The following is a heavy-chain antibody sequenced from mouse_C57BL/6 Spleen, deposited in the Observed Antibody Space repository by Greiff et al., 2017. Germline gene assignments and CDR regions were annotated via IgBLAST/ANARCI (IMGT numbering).Heavy chain of an antibody. CDR2: ISSGSSTI. CDR3: ARAGTFDY. D-gene: IGHD4-1*01. V-gene: IGHV5-17*01. J-gene: IGHJ2*01. Sequence: EVKVVESGGGLVKPGGSLKLSCAASGFTFSDSGMHWVRQPPEQGLEWVAYISSGSSTIYYADTVKGRFTISKDNAKNTLFLQMTSLRSEDTAMYYCARAGTFDYWGKGTTLTVSS. CDR1: GFTFSDSG.